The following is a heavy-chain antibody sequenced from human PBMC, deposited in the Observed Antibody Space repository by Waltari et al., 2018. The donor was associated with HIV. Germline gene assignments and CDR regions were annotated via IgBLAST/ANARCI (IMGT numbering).Heavy chain of an antibody. D-gene: IGHD3-3*01. V-gene: IGHV3-74*01. Sequence: EVLLVESGGGFVQPGGSLLLSCAAYGFTFSTYWMHWVRQAPGKGLVLVSRIDEYGGITNYADSVEGRFTISRDNAKNTLYLQMNNLRAEDTATYYCARDLSGYSDYWGQGTLVTVSS. CDR3: ARDLSGYSDY. CDR2: IDEYGGIT. J-gene: IGHJ4*02. CDR1: GFTFSTYW.